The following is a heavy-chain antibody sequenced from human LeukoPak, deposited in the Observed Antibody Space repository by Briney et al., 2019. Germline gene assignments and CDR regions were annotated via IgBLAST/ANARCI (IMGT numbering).Heavy chain of an antibody. CDR1: GYTFTSYG. D-gene: IGHD3-10*01. CDR2: ISAYNGNT. V-gene: IGHV1-18*01. Sequence: ASVKVSCKASGYTFTSYGISWVRQAPGQGLEWMGWISAYNGNTNYAQKLQGRVTMTTDTSASTAYMELRSLRSDDTAVYYCARIDAYGNPDAFDIWGQGTMVTVSS. J-gene: IGHJ3*02. CDR3: ARIDAYGNPDAFDI.